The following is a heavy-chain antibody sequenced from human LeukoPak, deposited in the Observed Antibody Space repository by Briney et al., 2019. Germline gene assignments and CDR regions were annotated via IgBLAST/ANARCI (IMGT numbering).Heavy chain of an antibody. J-gene: IGHJ4*02. D-gene: IGHD3-10*01. CDR1: GGSISSIDYY. V-gene: IGHV4-39*07. Sequence: SETLSLTCTVSGGSISSIDYYWGWIRQPPGKGLEWIGSMYFRGSTYYNPSLKSRVTISVDTSKNQFSLKLSSVTAADTAVYYCARDHYYGSGGNYWGQGTLVTVSS. CDR3: ARDHYYGSGGNY. CDR2: MYFRGST.